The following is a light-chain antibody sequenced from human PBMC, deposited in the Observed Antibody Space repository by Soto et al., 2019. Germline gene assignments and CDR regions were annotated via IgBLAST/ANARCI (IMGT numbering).Light chain of an antibody. CDR1: SSDVGGYNY. V-gene: IGLV2-8*01. J-gene: IGLJ1*01. CDR3: TSYAGSNNFFYV. CDR2: EVS. Sequence: QSVLTQPPSASGSPGQSVTISCTGTSSDVGGYNYVSWYQQHPGKAPKLMIYEVSKRPSGVPDRFSGSKSGNTASLTVSGLQADDEADYYCTSYAGSNNFFYVFGTGTKLTVL.